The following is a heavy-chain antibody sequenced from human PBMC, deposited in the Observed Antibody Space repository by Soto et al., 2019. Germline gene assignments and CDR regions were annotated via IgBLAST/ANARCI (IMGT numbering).Heavy chain of an antibody. J-gene: IGHJ6*03. CDR2: INHSGST. CDR3: ALFSQLLWFGEQAWYYYDMDV. Sequence: QVQLQQWGAGLLKPSETLSLTCAVYGGSFSGYYWSWIRQPPGKGLERIGEINHSGSTNYNPSLKSRVTISVDTSKNQFSLKLSSVTAADTAVYYCALFSQLLWFGEQAWYYYDMDVWGKGTTVTVSS. V-gene: IGHV4-34*01. D-gene: IGHD3-10*01. CDR1: GGSFSGYY.